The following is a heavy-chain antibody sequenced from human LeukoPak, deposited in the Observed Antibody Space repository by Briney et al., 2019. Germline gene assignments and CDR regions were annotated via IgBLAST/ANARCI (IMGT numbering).Heavy chain of an antibody. CDR3: AKADDSSGYIDY. CDR1: GFTFSSYA. J-gene: IGHJ4*02. CDR2: ISYDGSNK. D-gene: IGHD3-22*01. Sequence: TGGSLRLSCAASGFTFSSYAMSWVRQAPGKGLEWVAVISYDGSNKYYADSVKGRFTISRDNSKNTLYLQMNSLRAEDTAVYYCAKADDSSGYIDYWGQGTLVTVSS. V-gene: IGHV3-30*18.